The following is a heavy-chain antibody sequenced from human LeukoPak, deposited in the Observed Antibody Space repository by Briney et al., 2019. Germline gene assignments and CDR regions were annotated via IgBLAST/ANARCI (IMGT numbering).Heavy chain of an antibody. Sequence: GGSLRLSCAASGFTFSSYAMSWVRQAPGKGLDWVSTINYSGGRTDYADSVKGRFTISRDNSKNTLYLQMSSLRAEDTAVSYCVKGTGTKYYYYGMDVWGQGTTVTVSS. D-gene: IGHD3/OR15-3a*01. CDR1: GFTFSSYA. V-gene: IGHV3-23*01. CDR3: VKGTGTKYYYYGMDV. J-gene: IGHJ6*02. CDR2: INYSGGRT.